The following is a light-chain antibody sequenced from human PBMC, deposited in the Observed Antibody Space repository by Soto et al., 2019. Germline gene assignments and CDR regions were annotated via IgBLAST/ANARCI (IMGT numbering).Light chain of an antibody. CDR2: AAS. Sequence: DIQLTQSPSFLSAAVGDRVTITCRASQGISSYLAWYQQKPGKAPKLLIYAASTLQSGVPSRFSGSGSGTEFTLTISSLRPEDFATYYCQQLNGYPFTFGGGTKVDIK. CDR1: QGISSY. CDR3: QQLNGYPFT. V-gene: IGKV1-9*01. J-gene: IGKJ4*01.